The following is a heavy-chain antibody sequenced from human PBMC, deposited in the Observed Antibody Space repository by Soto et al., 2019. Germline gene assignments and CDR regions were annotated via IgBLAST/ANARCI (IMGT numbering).Heavy chain of an antibody. CDR1: GGSISSGGYS. CDR2: IYHSGST. CDR3: ASMSPTGVPAFDI. V-gene: IGHV4-30-2*01. D-gene: IGHD4-17*01. Sequence: QLQLQESGSGLVKPSQTLSLTCAVSGGSISSGGYSWSWIRQPPGKGLEWIGYIYHSGSTYYNPSLKSRVTISVDRSKTQFSLKLSSVTAADTAVYYCASMSPTGVPAFDIWGQGTMVTVSS. J-gene: IGHJ3*02.